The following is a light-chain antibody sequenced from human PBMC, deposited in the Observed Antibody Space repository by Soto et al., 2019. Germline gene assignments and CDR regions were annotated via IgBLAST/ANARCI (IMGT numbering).Light chain of an antibody. CDR2: WAS. CDR1: QTLFYSSHNKTF. V-gene: IGKV4-1*01. Sequence: DIVMTQSPDSLAVSLGERATIYCKSSQTLFYSSHNKTFLAWYQQKPGQPPKLLVHWASTRESGVPDRFSGSGSETDFTLTISSLQAADVALYYCQQYYSTPLTFGGGTRVEIK. J-gene: IGKJ4*01. CDR3: QQYYSTPLT.